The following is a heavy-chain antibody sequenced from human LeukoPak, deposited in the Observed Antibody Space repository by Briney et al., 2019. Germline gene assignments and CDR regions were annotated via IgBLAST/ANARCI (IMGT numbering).Heavy chain of an antibody. D-gene: IGHD6-13*01. V-gene: IGHV1-18*01. CDR2: ISAYNGNT. CDR3: AKDGHSSSWSPLDY. CDR1: GYTFTSYG. Sequence: ASVKVSCKASGYTFTSYGISWVRQAPGQGLEWMGWISAYNGNTNYAQKLQGRVTMTTDTSTSTVYMELSSLRAEDTAVYYCAKDGHSSSWSPLDYWGQGTLVTVPS. J-gene: IGHJ4*02.